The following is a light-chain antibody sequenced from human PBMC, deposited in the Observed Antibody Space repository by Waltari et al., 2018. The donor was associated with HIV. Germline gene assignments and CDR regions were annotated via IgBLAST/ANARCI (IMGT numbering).Light chain of an antibody. CDR2: DVN. CDR1: SSDVGDYNY. CDR3: CSYAGSSTVV. V-gene: IGLV2-23*02. J-gene: IGLJ2*01. Sequence: ISCTGTSSDVGDYNYVSWYQQHPGKAPKLMIYDVNKRPSGVSNRFSGSKSGNTASLTISGLQAEDEADYYCCSYAGSSTVVFGGGTKLTVL.